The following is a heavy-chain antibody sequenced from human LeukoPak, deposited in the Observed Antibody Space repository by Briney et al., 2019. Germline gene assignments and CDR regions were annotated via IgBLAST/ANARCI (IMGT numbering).Heavy chain of an antibody. CDR1: GFTFSSNP. Sequence: GGSLRLSCAGSGFTFSSNPLSWARQAPGKGQEWVSAINPSGGNTYYADSVRGRFTISRDNSKNTLYLQMNTLRAEDTAVYYCATTKQARRYFDYWGQGTLVTVSS. V-gene: IGHV3-23*01. CDR3: ATTKQARRYFDY. CDR2: INPSGGNT. J-gene: IGHJ4*02. D-gene: IGHD1-1*01.